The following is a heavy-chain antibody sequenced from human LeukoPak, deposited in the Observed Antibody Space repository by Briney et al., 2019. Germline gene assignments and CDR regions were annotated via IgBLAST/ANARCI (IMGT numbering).Heavy chain of an antibody. J-gene: IGHJ4*02. CDR1: GGTFSSYA. CDR3: ARTQERGFDY. V-gene: IGHV1-69*13. CDR2: IIPIFGTA. D-gene: IGHD1-26*01. Sequence: SVKVSCTASGGTFSSYAISWVRQAPGQGLEWMGGIIPIFGTANYAQKFQGRVTITADESTSTAYMELNSLRSEDTAVYYCARTQERGFDYWGQGTLVTVSS.